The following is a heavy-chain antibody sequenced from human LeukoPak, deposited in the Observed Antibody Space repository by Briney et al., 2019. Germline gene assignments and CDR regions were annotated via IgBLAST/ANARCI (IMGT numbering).Heavy chain of an antibody. Sequence: SETLSLTCTVSGGSISSGGYYWSWIRQHPGKGLEWIGYIYYSGSTYYNPSLKSRVTISVDTSKNQFSLKLSSVTAAHTAVYYCARGIAVAGTDYWGQGTLVTVSS. V-gene: IGHV4-31*03. CDR1: GGSISSGGYY. D-gene: IGHD6-19*01. J-gene: IGHJ4*02. CDR2: IYYSGST. CDR3: ARGIAVAGTDY.